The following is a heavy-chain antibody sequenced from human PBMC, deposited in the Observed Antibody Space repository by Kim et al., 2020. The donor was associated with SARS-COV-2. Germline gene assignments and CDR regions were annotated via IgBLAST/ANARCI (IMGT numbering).Heavy chain of an antibody. D-gene: IGHD6-19*01. CDR1: GYSISSGYY. V-gene: IGHV4-38-2*02. J-gene: IGHJ5*02. CDR3: ARDSSSSGWYGRDNWFDP. CDR2: IYHSGST. Sequence: SETLSLTCTVSGYSISSGYYWGWIRQPPGKGLEWIGSIYHSGSTYDNPSLESRVTISVDTSSNQFSLKLSSVTAADTAVYYCARDSSSSGWYGRDNWFDP.